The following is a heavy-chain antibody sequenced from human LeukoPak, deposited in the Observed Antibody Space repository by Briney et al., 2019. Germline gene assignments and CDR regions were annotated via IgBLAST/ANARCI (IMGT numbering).Heavy chain of an antibody. CDR2: VYYSGSS. CDR3: ARGRWDIVVVSDYYYYYMDV. CDR1: NGSISSSSYY. D-gene: IGHD2-2*01. J-gene: IGHJ6*03. Sequence: PSETLSLTCTVSNGSISSSSYYWGWIRQPPGEGLEWIGSVYYSGSSHYNPSLKSRVTMSVDTSKNQFSLKLSSVTAADTAVYYCARGRWDIVVVSDYYYYYMDVWGKGTTVTVSS. V-gene: IGHV4-39*07.